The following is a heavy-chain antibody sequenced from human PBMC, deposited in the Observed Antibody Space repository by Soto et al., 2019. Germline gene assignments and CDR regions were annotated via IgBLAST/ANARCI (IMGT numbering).Heavy chain of an antibody. D-gene: IGHD6-13*01. CDR2: INSDGSST. Sequence: EVQLVESGGGLVQPGGSLRLSCAASAFTFSSYWMHWVRQAPGKGLVWVSRINSDGSSTTYADSVKGRFTISRDNAKNTLFLQMSSLRAEDTAVYYCAREGAAAGTGGSFDCWGYGTLVTVSS. CDR1: AFTFSSYW. CDR3: AREGAAAGTGGSFDC. V-gene: IGHV3-74*01. J-gene: IGHJ4*01.